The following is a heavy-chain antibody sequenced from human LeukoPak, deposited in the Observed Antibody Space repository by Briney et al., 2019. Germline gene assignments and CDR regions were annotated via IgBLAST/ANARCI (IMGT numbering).Heavy chain of an antibody. CDR3: ARQKRVIAAAMDV. J-gene: IGHJ6*04. Sequence: SETLSLTCAVYGGSFSGYYWSWIRQPPGKGLEWIGEINHSGSTNYNPSLKSRVTISVDTSKNQFSLKLSSVTAADTAVYYCARQKRVIAAAMDVWGKGTTVTVSS. CDR1: GGSFSGYY. V-gene: IGHV4-34*01. D-gene: IGHD6-13*01. CDR2: INHSGST.